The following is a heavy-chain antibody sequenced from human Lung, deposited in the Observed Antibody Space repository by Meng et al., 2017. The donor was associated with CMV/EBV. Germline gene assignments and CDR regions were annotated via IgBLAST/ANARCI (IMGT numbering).Heavy chain of an antibody. J-gene: IGHJ5*02. V-gene: IGHV3-30*04. Sequence: GESLKISCAASGFTFSSYAMHWVRQAPGKGLEWVAVISYDGSNKYYADSVKGRFTISRDNAKDSLYLEMNSLRGEDTAVYYCFMGHYSGAWGQGTLVTVSX. CDR2: ISYDGSNK. D-gene: IGHD2-21*01. CDR3: FMGHYSGA. CDR1: GFTFSSYA.